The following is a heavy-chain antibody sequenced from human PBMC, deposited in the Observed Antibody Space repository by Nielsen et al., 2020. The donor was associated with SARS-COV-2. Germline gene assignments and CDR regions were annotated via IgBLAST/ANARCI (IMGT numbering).Heavy chain of an antibody. D-gene: IGHD3-10*01. V-gene: IGHV3-11*01. CDR3: ARDRRVRGIMDY. CDR1: GFTFSDYY. CDR2: ISPAGDTI. Sequence: GESLKISCVGSGFTFSDYYLAWIRQAPGKGLEWVSYISPAGDTIYYAPSVKGRFTISRDNAKNSVFLHMNSLRVEDTALYHCARDRRVRGIMDYWGQGTLVTVSS. J-gene: IGHJ4*02.